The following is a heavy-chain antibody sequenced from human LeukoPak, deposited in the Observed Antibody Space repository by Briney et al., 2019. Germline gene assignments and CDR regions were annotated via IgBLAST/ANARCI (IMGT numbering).Heavy chain of an antibody. V-gene: IGHV3-30*02. Sequence: PGGSLRLSCAASGFTFSSYGMHWVRQAPGKGLEWVAFIRYDGSNKYYADSVKGRFTISRDNSKNTLYLQMNSLRAEDTAVYYCARVSNYYGSGRPDDPFDIWGQGTVVTVSS. CDR3: ARVSNYYGSGRPDDPFDI. CDR1: GFTFSSYG. D-gene: IGHD3-10*01. CDR2: IRYDGSNK. J-gene: IGHJ3*02.